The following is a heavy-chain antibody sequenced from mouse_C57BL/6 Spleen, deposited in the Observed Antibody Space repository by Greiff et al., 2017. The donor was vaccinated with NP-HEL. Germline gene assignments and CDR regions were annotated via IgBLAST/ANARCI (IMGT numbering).Heavy chain of an antibody. Sequence: VQLQQSGAELVRPGTSVKVSCKASGYAFTNYLIEWVKQRPGQGLEWIGVINPGSGGTNYNEKFKGKATLTADKSSSTAYMQLSSLTSEDSAVYFCARSLYYYGSNFDYWGQGTTLTVSS. CDR3: ARSLYYYGSNFDY. CDR1: GYAFTNYL. CDR2: INPGSGGT. J-gene: IGHJ2*01. D-gene: IGHD1-1*01. V-gene: IGHV1-54*01.